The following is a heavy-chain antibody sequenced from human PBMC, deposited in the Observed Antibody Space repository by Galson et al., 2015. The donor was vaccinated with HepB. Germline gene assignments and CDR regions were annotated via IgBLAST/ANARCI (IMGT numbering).Heavy chain of an antibody. Sequence: ETLSLTCAVYGGSFSGYYWSWIRQPPGKGLEWIGEINHSRSTNYNPSLKSRVTISVDTSKNQFSLKLSSVTAADTAVYYCVWRRYYDILTGCDAFDIWGQGTMVTVSS. CDR1: GGSFSGYY. J-gene: IGHJ3*02. CDR2: INHSRST. CDR3: VWRRYYDILTGCDAFDI. D-gene: IGHD3-9*01. V-gene: IGHV4-34*01.